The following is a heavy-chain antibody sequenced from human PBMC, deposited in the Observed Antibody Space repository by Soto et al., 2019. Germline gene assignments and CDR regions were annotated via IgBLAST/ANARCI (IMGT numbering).Heavy chain of an antibody. Sequence: GSLRLSCAASGFAVSSYAMNWVRQAPGKGLEWVPVISGSGDSTYYADSVKGRFTISRDNSKNTLYLQMNSLRTEDTAVYYCARRGPGTYFDYWGQGTLVIVSS. V-gene: IGHV3-23*01. CDR2: ISGSGDST. CDR1: GFAVSSYA. CDR3: ARRGPGTYFDY. D-gene: IGHD6-13*01. J-gene: IGHJ4*02.